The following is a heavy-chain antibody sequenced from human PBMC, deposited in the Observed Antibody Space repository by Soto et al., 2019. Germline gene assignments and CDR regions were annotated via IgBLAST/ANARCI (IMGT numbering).Heavy chain of an antibody. CDR2: IWYDGSNK. CDR1: GFXFSSYG. V-gene: IGHV3-33*01. CDR3: ARDYCSSTSCYDY. D-gene: IGHD2-2*01. Sequence: GGSLRLSCAASGFXFSSYGMHWVRQAPGKGLEWVAVIWYDGSNKYYADSVKGRFTISRDNSKNTLYLQMNSLRAEDTAVYYCARDYCSSTSCYDYWGQGTLVTSPQ. J-gene: IGHJ4*02.